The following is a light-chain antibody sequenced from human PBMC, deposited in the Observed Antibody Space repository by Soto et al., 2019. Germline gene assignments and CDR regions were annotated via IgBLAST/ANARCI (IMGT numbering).Light chain of an antibody. V-gene: IGLV2-23*03. CDR2: EGS. CDR1: SSDVGVYNY. J-gene: IGLJ1*01. CDR3: CSYAGSSTFYV. Sequence: QSVLTQPRSVSGSPGQSVTISCTGTSSDVGVYNYVSWYQQYPGKAPKLMIYEGSKRPSGVSNRFSGSKSGNTASLTISGLQAEDEADYYCCSYAGSSTFYVFGTGTKVTVL.